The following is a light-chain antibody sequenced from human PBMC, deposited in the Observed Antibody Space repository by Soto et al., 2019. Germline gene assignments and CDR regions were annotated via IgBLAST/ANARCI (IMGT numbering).Light chain of an antibody. CDR3: SSYAGTSNV. CDR2: EVN. CDR1: SSDVGGYNY. J-gene: IGLJ1*01. V-gene: IGLV2-8*01. Sequence: QSVLTQPPSASGSPGQSGAISCTGTSSDVGGYNYVSWYQQHPGKAPKLMIYEVNKRPSGVPHRFSGSKSGNPASLTVSGLQAEDEADYYCSSYAGTSNVFRTAPTVTVL.